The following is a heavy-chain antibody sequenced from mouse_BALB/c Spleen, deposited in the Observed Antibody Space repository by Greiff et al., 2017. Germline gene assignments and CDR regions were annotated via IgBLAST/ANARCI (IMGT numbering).Heavy chain of an antibody. D-gene: IGHD3-1*01. J-gene: IGHJ3*01. CDR1: GYSITSDYA. V-gene: IGHV3-2*02. Sequence: VQLQQSGPGLVKPSQSLSLTCTVTGYSITSDYAWNWIRQFPGNKLEWMGYISYSGSTSYNPSLKSRISITRDTSKNQFFLQLNSVTTEDTATYYCARGGLPGAWFAYWGQGTLVTVSA. CDR2: ISYSGST. CDR3: ARGGLPGAWFAY.